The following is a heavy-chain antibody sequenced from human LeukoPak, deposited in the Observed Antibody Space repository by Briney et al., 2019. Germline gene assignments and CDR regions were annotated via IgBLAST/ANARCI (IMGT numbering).Heavy chain of an antibody. CDR1: GYTFIGYY. CDR2: INPNSGGT. J-gene: IGHJ3*02. CDR3: ARGGLAAASKSHDAFDI. D-gene: IGHD6-25*01. V-gene: IGHV1-2*02. Sequence: ASVKVSCKASGYTFIGYYMHWVRQAPGQGLEWMGWINPNSGGTNYAQKFQGRVTMTRDTSTSTVYMELSSPRSEDTAVYYCARGGLAAASKSHDAFDIWGQGTMVTVSS.